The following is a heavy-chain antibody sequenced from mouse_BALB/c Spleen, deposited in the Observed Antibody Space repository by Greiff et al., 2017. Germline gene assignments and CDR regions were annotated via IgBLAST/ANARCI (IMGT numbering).Heavy chain of an antibody. CDR3: ASLTTAQNFDV. CDR1: GFNIKDTY. Sequence: VQLQQSGAELVKPGASVKLSCTASGFNIKDTYMHWVKQRPEQGLEWIGRIDPANGNTKYDPKFQGKATITADTSSNTAYLQLSSLTSEDTAVYYCASLTTAQNFDVWGAGTTVTVSS. D-gene: IGHD1-2*01. V-gene: IGHV14-3*02. J-gene: IGHJ1*01. CDR2: IDPANGNT.